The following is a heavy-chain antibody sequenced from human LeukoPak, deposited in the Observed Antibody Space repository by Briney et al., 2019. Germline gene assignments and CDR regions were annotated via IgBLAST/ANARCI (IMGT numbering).Heavy chain of an antibody. CDR3: AKDSAQKYDDY. J-gene: IGHJ4*02. CDR2: ISGSDGST. V-gene: IGHV3-23*01. Sequence: TGGSLRLSCAASGFTFSSYAMSWVRQAPGKGLEWVSGISGSDGSTNYADSVKGRFTISRENSKNTLYLQMNSLRAEDTAVYYCAKDSAQKYDDYWGQGTLVTVSS. CDR1: GFTFSSYA. D-gene: IGHD2/OR15-2a*01.